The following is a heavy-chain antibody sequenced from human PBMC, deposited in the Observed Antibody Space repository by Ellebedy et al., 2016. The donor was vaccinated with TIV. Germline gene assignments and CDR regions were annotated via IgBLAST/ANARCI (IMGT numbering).Heavy chain of an antibody. V-gene: IGHV4-30-4*01. D-gene: IGHD2-15*01. CDR1: GGSISSGDYY. Sequence: MPSETLSLTCTVSGGSISSGDYYRSWIRQPPGKGLEWIGYIYYSGSTYYNPSLKSRVTISVDTSKNQFSLKLSSVTAADTAVYYCARVGGDYCSGGSCYSAGWFDPWGQGTLVTVSS. CDR2: IYYSGST. J-gene: IGHJ5*02. CDR3: ARVGGDYCSGGSCYSAGWFDP.